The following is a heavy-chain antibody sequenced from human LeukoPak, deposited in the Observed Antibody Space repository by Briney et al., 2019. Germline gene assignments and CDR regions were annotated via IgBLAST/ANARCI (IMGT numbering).Heavy chain of an antibody. CDR1: GGSISSSSCY. CDR3: ASSGYPNYFDY. D-gene: IGHD5-18*01. V-gene: IGHV4-39*01. CDR2: IYYSGST. J-gene: IGHJ4*02. Sequence: PSETLSLTCTVSGGSISSSSCYWGWIRQPPGKGLEWIGSIYYSGSTYYNPSLKSRVTISVDTSKNQFSLKLSSVTAADTAVYYCASSGYPNYFDYWGQGTLVTVSS.